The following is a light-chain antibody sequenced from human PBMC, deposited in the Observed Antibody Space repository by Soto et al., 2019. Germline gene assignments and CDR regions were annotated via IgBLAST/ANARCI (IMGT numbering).Light chain of an antibody. CDR3: QQFNNYPL. Sequence: IQMTQSPSTLSASVGDRVTITCRASQGISSALAWYQQKPGKAPKLLIYDASSLESGVPSRFIGSGSGPDFTLTISSLQPEDFATYYCQQFNNYPLFGGGTKVDIK. CDR2: DAS. CDR1: QGISSA. J-gene: IGKJ4*01. V-gene: IGKV1D-13*01.